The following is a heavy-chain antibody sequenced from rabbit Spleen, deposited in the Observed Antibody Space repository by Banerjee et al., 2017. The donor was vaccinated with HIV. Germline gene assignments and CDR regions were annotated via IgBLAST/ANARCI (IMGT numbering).Heavy chain of an antibody. J-gene: IGHJ4*01. CDR2: IYTGNGKT. CDR3: ARDAAGREDFNL. Sequence: QEQLEESGGGLVKPEGSLTLTCKASGVSLNDKDVMCWVRQAPGKGLEWIGCIYTGNGKTYYAGWAKGRFIISKASSTTVTLQMTSLTAADTATYFCARDAAGREDFNLWGQGTLVTVS. CDR1: GVSLNDKDV. D-gene: IGHD4-2*01. V-gene: IGHV1S45*01.